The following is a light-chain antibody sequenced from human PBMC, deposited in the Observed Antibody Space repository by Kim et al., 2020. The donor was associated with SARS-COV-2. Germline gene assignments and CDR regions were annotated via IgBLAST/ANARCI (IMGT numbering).Light chain of an antibody. CDR3: QQYNSYSPRYT. Sequence: VDGVTITCRASQSISSCLAWYQHKPGKAPKLLIYKASSLESGLPSRFSGSGSGTEFTLTISSLQPDVFASYYCQQYNSYSPRYTFGQGTKLVI. V-gene: IGKV1-5*03. CDR1: QSISSC. CDR2: KAS. J-gene: IGKJ2*01.